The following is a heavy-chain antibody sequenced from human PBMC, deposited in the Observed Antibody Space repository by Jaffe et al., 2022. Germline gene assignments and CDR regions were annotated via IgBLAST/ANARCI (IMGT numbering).Heavy chain of an antibody. Sequence: QVQLQESGPGLVKPSGTLSLTCAVSGGSISSSNWWSWIRQPPGKGLEWIGEIYHSGSTNYNPSLKSRVTISVDKSKNQFSLKLSSVTAADTAVYYCARGTGGKRWLHSISPDAFDIWGQGTMVTVSS. V-gene: IGHV4-4*02. CDR2: IYHSGST. J-gene: IGHJ3*02. D-gene: IGHD7-27*01. CDR3: ARGTGGKRWLHSISPDAFDI. CDR1: GGSISSSNW.